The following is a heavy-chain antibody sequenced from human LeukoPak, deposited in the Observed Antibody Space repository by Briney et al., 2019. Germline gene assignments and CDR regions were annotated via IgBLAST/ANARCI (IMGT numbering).Heavy chain of an antibody. Sequence: PSETLSLTCAVYGGPFSGYYWSWIRQPPGKGLEWIGEINHSGSTNYNPSLKSRVTISVDTSKNQFSLKLSSVTAADTAVYYCASDIAVAGTAAFDIWGQGTMVTVSS. CDR1: GGPFSGYY. CDR2: INHSGST. D-gene: IGHD6-19*01. V-gene: IGHV4-34*01. J-gene: IGHJ3*02. CDR3: ASDIAVAGTAAFDI.